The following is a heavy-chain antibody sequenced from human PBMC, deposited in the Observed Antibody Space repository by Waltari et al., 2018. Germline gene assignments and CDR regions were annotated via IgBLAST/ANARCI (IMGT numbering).Heavy chain of an antibody. CDR2: INHSGRT. D-gene: IGHD6-19*01. J-gene: IGHJ6*02. CDR3: ARGKYSSGWYPYYYYYYGMDV. CDR1: GGSFSGYY. Sequence: QVQLQQWGAGLLKPSATLSLTCAVYGGSFSGYYWSWIRQPPGKGLEWIGEINHSGRTNNNPSLKSRVTISVDTSKNQFSLKLSSVTAADTAVYYCARGKYSSGWYPYYYYYYGMDVWGQGTTVTVSS. V-gene: IGHV4-34*01.